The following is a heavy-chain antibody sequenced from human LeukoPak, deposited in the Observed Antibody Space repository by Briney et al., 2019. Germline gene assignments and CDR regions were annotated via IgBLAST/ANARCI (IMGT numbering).Heavy chain of an antibody. CDR2: ISYDGSNK. CDR1: GFTFSSYA. CDR3: AKRGAIAVAGTYFDY. V-gene: IGHV3-30-3*02. D-gene: IGHD6-19*01. Sequence: PGGSLRLSCAASGFTFSSYAMHWVRQAPGKGLEWVAVISYDGSNKYYADSVKGRFTISRDNSKNTLYLQMNSLRAEDTAVYYCAKRGAIAVAGTYFDYWGQGTLVTVSS. J-gene: IGHJ4*02.